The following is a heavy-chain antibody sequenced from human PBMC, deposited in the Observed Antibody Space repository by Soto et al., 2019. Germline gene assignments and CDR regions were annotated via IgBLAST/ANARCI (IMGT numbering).Heavy chain of an antibody. V-gene: IGHV4-59*01. CDR3: ARDKRRGLWFGEFSFDY. J-gene: IGHJ4*02. D-gene: IGHD3-10*01. CDR2: IYYSGST. Sequence: QVQLQESGPGLVKPSETLSLTCTVSGGSISSYYWTWIRQPPGKGLEWIGNIYYSGSTNYKPSLKSRVPISVDKSKNQFSLKLSSVTAADTAVYYCARDKRRGLWFGEFSFDYWGQGTLVTVSS. CDR1: GGSISSYY.